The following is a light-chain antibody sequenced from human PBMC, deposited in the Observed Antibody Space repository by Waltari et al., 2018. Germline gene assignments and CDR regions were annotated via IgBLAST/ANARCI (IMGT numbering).Light chain of an antibody. J-gene: IGLJ2*01. CDR3: QSFDNMLSGGVV. V-gene: IGLV1-40*01. CDR2: GNN. CDR1: TSNTEAGHA. Sequence: QSVLTQPPSVSGTPGQRVPIPCSGSTSNTEAGHAVHWYQHLPGTAPKLLIYGNNNRPSGVPDRFSGSKSGTSASLAITGLQADDEADYFCQSFDNMLSGGVVFGGGTKLAVL.